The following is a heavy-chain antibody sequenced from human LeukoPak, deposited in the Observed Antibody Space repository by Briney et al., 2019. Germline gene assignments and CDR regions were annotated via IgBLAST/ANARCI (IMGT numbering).Heavy chain of an antibody. D-gene: IGHD1-26*01. J-gene: IGHJ4*02. V-gene: IGHV4-59*01. CDR1: GGSFSGYY. Sequence: SETLSLTCAVYGGSFSGYYWSWIRQPPGKGLEWIGYIYYSGNTNYNPSLKSRVTISVDTSKNQFSLKLSSVTAADTAVYYCATAGSYSLDYWGQGTLVTVSS. CDR3: ATAGSYSLDY. CDR2: IYYSGNT.